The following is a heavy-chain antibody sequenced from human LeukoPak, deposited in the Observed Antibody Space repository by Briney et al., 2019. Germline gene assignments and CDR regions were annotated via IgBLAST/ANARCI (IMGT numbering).Heavy chain of an antibody. CDR1: GGSISSYY. D-gene: IGHD3-22*01. V-gene: IGHV4-59*01. CDR2: IYYSGST. Sequence: SETLSLTCTVSGGSISSYYWSWIRQTPGKGLEWIGYIYYSGSTNYNPSLKSRVTISVDTSKNQFSLKLSSVTAADTAVYYCAAGRITMISDLDYYYMDVWGKGTTVTVSS. J-gene: IGHJ6*03. CDR3: AAGRITMISDLDYYYMDV.